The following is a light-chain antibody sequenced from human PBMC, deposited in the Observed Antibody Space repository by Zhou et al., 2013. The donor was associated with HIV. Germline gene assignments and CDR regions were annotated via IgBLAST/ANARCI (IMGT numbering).Light chain of an antibody. CDR1: QTVRSNY. CDR2: GAS. Sequence: EIVLTQSPGTLSLSPGERATLSCRASQTVRSNYVAWYQQRSGQAPRLLIYGASIRATDIPDRFSGSGSGVDFTLTITRLEPEDFAVYYCQQYGGSAWSFGQGTKVEIK. V-gene: IGKV3-20*01. J-gene: IGKJ1*01. CDR3: QQYGGSAWS.